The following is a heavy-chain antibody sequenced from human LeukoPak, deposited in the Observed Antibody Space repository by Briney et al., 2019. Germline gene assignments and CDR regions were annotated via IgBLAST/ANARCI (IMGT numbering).Heavy chain of an antibody. D-gene: IGHD4-23*01. CDR2: INHSESN. V-gene: IGHV4-34*01. CDR1: GGSFSGYY. CDR3: ARMAGYGGNSATRPFDY. J-gene: IGHJ4*02. Sequence: SETLSLTCAVYGGSFSGYYWSWIRQPPGKGLEWIGEINHSESNNYNPSLTRRVTISGDTSKYQFSLKLSSVTAGDTAVYYCARMAGYGGNSATRPFDYWGQGTLVTVSS.